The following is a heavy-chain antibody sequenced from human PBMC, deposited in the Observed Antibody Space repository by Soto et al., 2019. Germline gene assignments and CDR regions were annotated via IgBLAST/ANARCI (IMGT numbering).Heavy chain of an antibody. V-gene: IGHV5-51*01. D-gene: IGHD2-2*01. CDR3: AKHEGYCSTTTCSNFDY. J-gene: IGHJ4*02. CDR1: GFTFTSYW. Sequence: GESLKISCKGSGFTFTSYWIAWVRQMPGKGLEWMGIIYPGDSDSSYSPSFQGQVTISADKSINTAYLHWSSLKASDTAIYYCAKHEGYCSTTTCSNFDYWGQGTIVTVYS. CDR2: IYPGDSDS.